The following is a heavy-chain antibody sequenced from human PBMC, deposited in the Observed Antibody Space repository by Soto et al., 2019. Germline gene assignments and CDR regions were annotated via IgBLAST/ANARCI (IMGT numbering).Heavy chain of an antibody. D-gene: IGHD4-17*01. CDR1: GGSISSGGYS. Sequence: PSETLSLTCAVSGGSISSGGYSWSWIRQPPGKGLEWIGYIYHSGGTYYNPSLKSRVTISVDRSKNQISLKLSSVTAADTAVYYCARGMTTVTTFDYWGQGTLVTVSS. CDR2: IYHSGGT. V-gene: IGHV4-30-2*01. J-gene: IGHJ4*02. CDR3: ARGMTTVTTFDY.